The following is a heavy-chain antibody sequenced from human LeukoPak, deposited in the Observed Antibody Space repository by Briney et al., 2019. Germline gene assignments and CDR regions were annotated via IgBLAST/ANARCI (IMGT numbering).Heavy chain of an antibody. V-gene: IGHV1-69*04. CDR3: ARDNAVAGSFDY. J-gene: IGHJ4*02. CDR1: GYIFTSYG. CDR2: IIPILGIA. Sequence: SVKVSCKASGYIFTSYGISWVRQAPGQGLEWMGRIIPILGIANYAQKFQGRVTITADKSTSTAYMELSSLRSEDTAVYYCARDNAVAGSFDYWGQGTLVTVSS. D-gene: IGHD6-19*01.